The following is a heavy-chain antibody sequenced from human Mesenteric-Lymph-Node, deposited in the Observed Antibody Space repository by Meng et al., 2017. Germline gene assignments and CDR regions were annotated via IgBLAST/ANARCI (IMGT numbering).Heavy chain of an antibody. D-gene: IGHD5-18*01. V-gene: IGHV1-2*06. Sequence: QVAVVRAGAAVKKPGASVKVHCKASGYTFTGYYMHWVRQAPGQGLEWMGRINPNSGGTNYAQKFQGRVTMTRDTSISTAYMELSRLRSDDTAVYYCARVGADTAMVESDYWGQGTLVTASS. CDR3: ARVGADTAMVESDY. J-gene: IGHJ4*02. CDR1: GYTFTGYY. CDR2: INPNSGGT.